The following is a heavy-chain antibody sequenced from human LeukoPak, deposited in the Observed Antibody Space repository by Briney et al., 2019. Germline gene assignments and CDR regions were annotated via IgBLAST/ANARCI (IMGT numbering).Heavy chain of an antibody. Sequence: ASVKVSCKVSGYTLTELSMHWVRQAPGKGLEWMGGFDPEDGETIYAQKFQGRVTMTEDTSTDTAYMELSRLRSEDTAVYYCATAVGPYTLGWFDPWGQGTLVTVSS. D-gene: IGHD1-26*01. CDR1: GYTLTELS. CDR2: FDPEDGET. V-gene: IGHV1-24*01. J-gene: IGHJ5*02. CDR3: ATAVGPYTLGWFDP.